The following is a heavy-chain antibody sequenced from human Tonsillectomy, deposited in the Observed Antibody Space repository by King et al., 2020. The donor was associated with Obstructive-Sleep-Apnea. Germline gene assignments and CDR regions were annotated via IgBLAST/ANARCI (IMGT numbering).Heavy chain of an antibody. V-gene: IGHV3-43D*03. Sequence: QLVQSGGVVMQPGGSLRLSCAASGFTFDDYAMHWVRQAPGKGLEWVSIINWHGDSTYYAYSVKGRFTISRDNSKNSLYLHMNSLRTEDTALYYCAKDNALRYFDWSLANWGQGTLVAVSS. J-gene: IGHJ4*02. CDR2: INWHGDST. CDR1: GFTFDDYA. CDR3: AKDNALRYFDWSLAN. D-gene: IGHD3-9*01.